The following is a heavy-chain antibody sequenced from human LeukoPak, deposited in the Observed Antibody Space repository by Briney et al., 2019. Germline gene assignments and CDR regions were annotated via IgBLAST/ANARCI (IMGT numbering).Heavy chain of an antibody. V-gene: IGHV4-31*03. J-gene: IGHJ6*02. CDR2: IYYSGST. D-gene: IGHD3-22*01. Sequence: PSETLSLTCTVSGGSISSGGYYWSWIRQHPGKGLEWIGYIYYSGSTYYNPSLKSRVTTSVDTSKNQFSLKLSSVTAADTAVYYCARGRIVYYYGMDVWGQGTTVTVSS. CDR1: GGSISSGGYY. CDR3: ARGRIVYYYGMDV.